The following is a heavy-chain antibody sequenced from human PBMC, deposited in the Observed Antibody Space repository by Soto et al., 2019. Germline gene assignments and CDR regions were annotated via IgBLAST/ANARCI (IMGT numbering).Heavy chain of an antibody. CDR3: ARSEMTYNWND. Sequence: EVQLLESGGDLVQPGGSLRLACAASGFTFRGDAMSWVRQAPGKGLEWVASISGSGEMTHYAESVKGRFTISRDNSKNTLYLQMESLRAEDTALYYCARSEMTYNWNDWGQGTLVTVSS. CDR2: ISGSGEMT. V-gene: IGHV3-23*01. CDR1: GFTFRGDA. J-gene: IGHJ4*02. D-gene: IGHD1-1*01.